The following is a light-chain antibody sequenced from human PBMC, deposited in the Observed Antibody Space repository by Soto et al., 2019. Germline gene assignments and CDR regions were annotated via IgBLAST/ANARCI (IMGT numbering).Light chain of an antibody. V-gene: IGKV1-8*01. CDR1: QGISSY. J-gene: IGKJ4*01. CDR3: QQYYSYPPLT. CDR2: AAS. Sequence: AIRMTQSPSSFSASTGDRVTITCRASQGISSYLAWYQQKPGKAPKLLIYAASTLQSGVPSRFSGSGSGTDFTLTISRLQSEDFATYYFQQYYSYPPLTFGGGTKVEIK.